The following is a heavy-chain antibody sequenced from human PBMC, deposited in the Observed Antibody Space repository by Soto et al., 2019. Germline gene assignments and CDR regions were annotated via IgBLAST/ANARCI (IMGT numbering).Heavy chain of an antibody. J-gene: IGHJ5*02. CDR1: GYSITAGGYY. CDR2: FYSSGSI. CDR3: ARMYSSGGWYNYFDP. D-gene: IGHD2-15*01. V-gene: IGHV4-31*03. Sequence: PSETLSLTCFVSGYSITAGGYYWSWIRHHPGKGLEWIGSFYSSGSIIYNPSLRSRVSISGDTSSNQFSMSLTSVTAADTARYYCARMYSSGGWYNYFDPWGQGTLVTVSS.